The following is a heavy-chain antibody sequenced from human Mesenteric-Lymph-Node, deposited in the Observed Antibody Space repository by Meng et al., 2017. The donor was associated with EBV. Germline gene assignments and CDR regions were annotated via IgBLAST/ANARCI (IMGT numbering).Heavy chain of an antibody. Sequence: QGQRHAWGTGLVKPSQTLSLSCTVAGVRISSGDYYWSWVRQPPGKGLDWIGYIRHSRSPYSDPSLQHRLTITVDTSKNQFSRKLNSGTAADTAVYYCARGSRSDRVELDLWGRGTLVTVSS. D-gene: IGHD6-6*01. J-gene: IGHJ2*01. CDR2: IRHSRSP. CDR1: GVRISSGDYY. CDR3: ARGSRSDRVELDL. V-gene: IGHV4-30-4*01.